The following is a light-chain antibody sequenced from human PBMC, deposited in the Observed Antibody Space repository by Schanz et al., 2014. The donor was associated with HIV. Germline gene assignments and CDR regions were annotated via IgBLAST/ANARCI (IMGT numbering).Light chain of an antibody. CDR1: SSDFGDYRS. J-gene: IGLJ3*02. Sequence: QSALTQPPSASGSPGQSVTISCSGTSSDFGDYRSVSWYQKLPGKAPQLLIYEVTKRPSGVPDRYSGSTSGNTASLSISGLEDEDEADYSCCSFAGTIWVFGGGTKRTVL. CDR3: CSFAGTIWV. V-gene: IGLV2-8*01. CDR2: EVT.